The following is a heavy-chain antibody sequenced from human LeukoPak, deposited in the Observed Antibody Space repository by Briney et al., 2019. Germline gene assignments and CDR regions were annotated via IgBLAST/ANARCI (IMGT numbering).Heavy chain of an antibody. J-gene: IGHJ4*02. Sequence: PGGSLRLSCAASGFTFSSYAMTWVRQAPGKGLEWVSTITSSGGTTYYADSVKGRFTISRDNAKNTLYLQMNSLRAEDTAVYYCVSSYCSGGSCYSASGYWGQGTLVTVSS. CDR1: GFTFSSYA. V-gene: IGHV3-23*01. CDR3: VSSYCSGGSCYSASGY. D-gene: IGHD2-15*01. CDR2: ITSSGGTT.